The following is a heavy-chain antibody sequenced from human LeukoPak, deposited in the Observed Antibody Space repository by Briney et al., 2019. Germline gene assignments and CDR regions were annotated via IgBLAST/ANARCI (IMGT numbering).Heavy chain of an antibody. V-gene: IGHV3-23*01. Sequence: GGSLRLSCAASGYTFNSYAMSWVRQAPGKGLEWVSAISGSGGSTYYADSVKGRFTISRDTSKYTLYLHMNSLRAEDTAVYYCARDSDVPFDYWGQGTLVTVSS. CDR2: ISGSGGST. J-gene: IGHJ4*02. D-gene: IGHD3-16*01. CDR1: GYTFNSYA. CDR3: ARDSDVPFDY.